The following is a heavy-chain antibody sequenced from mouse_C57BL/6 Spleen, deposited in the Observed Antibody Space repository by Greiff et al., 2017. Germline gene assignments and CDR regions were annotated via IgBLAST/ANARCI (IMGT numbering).Heavy chain of an antibody. CDR3: ARGGVTTWYFDV. Sequence: EVKLVESGGGLVKPGGSLKLSCAASGFTFSSYAMSWVRQTPEKRLEWVATISDGGSYTYYPDNVKGRCTISRDNAKNNLYLQMSHLKSEDTAMYYCARGGVTTWYFDVWGTGATVTVSS. CDR1: GFTFSSYA. D-gene: IGHD2-2*01. J-gene: IGHJ1*03. CDR2: ISDGGSYT. V-gene: IGHV5-4*03.